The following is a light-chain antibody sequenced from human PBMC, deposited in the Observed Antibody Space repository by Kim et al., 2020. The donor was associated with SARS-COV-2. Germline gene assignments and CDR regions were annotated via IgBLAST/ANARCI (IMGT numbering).Light chain of an antibody. V-gene: IGLV2-11*01. J-gene: IGLJ2*01. CDR2: DVI. Sequence: AVTISFTGTSSDVGGYNYVSWYQQYPGKAPKLMIYDVIKRPSGVPDRFSGSKSGNTASLTISGLQAEDEAAYYCCSYAGGYTQVAFGGGTQLTVL. CDR1: SSDVGGYNY. CDR3: CSYAGGYTQVA.